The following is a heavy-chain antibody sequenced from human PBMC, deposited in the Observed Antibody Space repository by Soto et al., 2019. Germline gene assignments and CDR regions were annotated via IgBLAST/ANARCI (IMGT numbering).Heavy chain of an antibody. CDR2: ISSSGNTI. CDR1: GFTFSDYY. CDR3: AKMSSENYYDPVFS. Sequence: QVQLVESGGGVVKTSGSLRIACAAAGFTFSDYYLGWFRQAPGKGREWVSYISSSGNTIYYADSVKGRFTISRDNAKNSVYLQMNSLRAEDTALYFCAKMSSENYYDPVFSWGQGTLVTVSS. D-gene: IGHD3-22*01. J-gene: IGHJ5*02. V-gene: IGHV3-11*01.